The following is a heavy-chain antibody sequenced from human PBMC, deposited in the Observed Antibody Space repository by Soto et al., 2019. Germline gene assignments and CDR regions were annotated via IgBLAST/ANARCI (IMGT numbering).Heavy chain of an antibody. CDR2: ISANDVGT. Sequence: GSLRLSCEASGFTLRNYAMTWVRQAPGKGLEWVSLISANDVGTYYAESVKTRFTISTDQSRNTVYLQMDSLRADDTATYYCAKAKNDYNWDNRPPFDYWGQGTLVTVSS. V-gene: IGHV3-23*01. J-gene: IGHJ4*02. CDR1: GFTLRNYA. D-gene: IGHD1-20*01. CDR3: AKAKNDYNWDNRPPFDY.